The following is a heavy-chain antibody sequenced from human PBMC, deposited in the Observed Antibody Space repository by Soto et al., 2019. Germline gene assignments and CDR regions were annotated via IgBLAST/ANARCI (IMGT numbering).Heavy chain of an antibody. J-gene: IGHJ3*02. CDR3: ARSGGWYDAFDI. Sequence: SSETLSLTCTVSGGSISSSSYYWGWIRQPPGKGLEWIGSIYYSGSTYYNPSLKSRVTISVDTSKNQFSLKLSSVTAADTAVYYCARSGGWYDAFDIWGQGTMVTVSS. D-gene: IGHD6-19*01. CDR2: IYYSGST. CDR1: GGSISSSSYY. V-gene: IGHV4-39*01.